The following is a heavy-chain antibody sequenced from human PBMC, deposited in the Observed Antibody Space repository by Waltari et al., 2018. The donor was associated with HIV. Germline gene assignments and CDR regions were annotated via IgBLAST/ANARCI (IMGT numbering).Heavy chain of an antibody. CDR3: VTEHG. V-gene: IGHV3-15*01. CDR2: IKRQTDGGTT. CDR1: GFTLSTAW. J-gene: IGHJ3*01. Sequence: EVQLVESGGGLVKPGGSLRLSCAASGFTLSTAWMHWVRQAPGKGLEGVGRIKRQTDGGTTDYAEPGKGRFTIWRDDSKNTLHLQMNSLMTEDTAVYYCVTEHGWGQGTMVTVSS.